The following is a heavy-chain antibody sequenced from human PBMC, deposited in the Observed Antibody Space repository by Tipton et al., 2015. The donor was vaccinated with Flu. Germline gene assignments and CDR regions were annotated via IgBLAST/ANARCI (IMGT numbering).Heavy chain of an antibody. Sequence: GSLRLSCAASGFIFSTYEMNWVRLAPGKGLEWLSYTSSTGTTVSYADSVKGRFTISRDNARNALYLQMNSLRAEDTAIYYCVRHPYCTNGVCPPGYWYFDLWGRGTLVTVSS. V-gene: IGHV3-48*03. J-gene: IGHJ2*01. D-gene: IGHD2-8*01. CDR1: GFIFSTYE. CDR3: VRHPYCTNGVCPPGYWYFDL. CDR2: TSSTGTTV.